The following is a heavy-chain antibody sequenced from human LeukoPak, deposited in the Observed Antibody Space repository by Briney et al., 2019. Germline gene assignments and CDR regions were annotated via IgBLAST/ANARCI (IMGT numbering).Heavy chain of an antibody. CDR3: AKRGVVVRVILVGFHKEAYYFDS. CDR2: IGDSGGRT. CDR1: GITLSNYG. Sequence: GGSLRLSCAVSGITLSNYGMSWVRQAPGKGLEWVAGIGDSGGRTNYADSVKGRFTISRDNPKNTLYLQMNSLRAEDTAVYFCAKRGVVVRVILVGFHKEAYYFDSWGQGALVTVSS. J-gene: IGHJ4*02. V-gene: IGHV3-23*01. D-gene: IGHD3-10*01.